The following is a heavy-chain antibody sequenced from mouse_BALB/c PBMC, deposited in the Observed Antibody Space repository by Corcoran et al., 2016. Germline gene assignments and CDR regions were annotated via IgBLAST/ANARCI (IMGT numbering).Heavy chain of an antibody. V-gene: IGHV1-84*02. J-gene: IGHJ2*01. CDR2: IYPGSGNT. Sequence: QIRLQQSGPALVKPGASVKITCKAPGYTFTDYYLNWVRQKPGQGLEWIGWIYPGSGNTKYNEKFKGKATLTVYTSSSTAYMQLSSLTSEDTAVYFCARGYGKYYVDYWGQGTTLTVSS. CDR3: ARGYGKYYVDY. D-gene: IGHD2-10*02. CDR1: GYTFTDYY.